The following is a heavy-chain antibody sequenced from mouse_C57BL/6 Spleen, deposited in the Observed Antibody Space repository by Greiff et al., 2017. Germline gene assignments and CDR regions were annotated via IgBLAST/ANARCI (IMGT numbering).Heavy chain of an antibody. CDR3: ARHEGRDYYCSSYFDY. J-gene: IGHJ2*01. V-gene: IGHV1-62-2*01. CDR1: GYTFTEYT. CDR2: FYPGSGSI. D-gene: IGHD1-1*01. Sequence: QVQLQQSGAELVKPGASVKLSCKASGYTFTEYTIHWVKQRSGQGLAWIGWFYPGSGSIKYNEKFKDKATLPAAKSSSPVYMALSRLTTEDSAVYFCARHEGRDYYCSSYFDYWGQGTTLTVSS.